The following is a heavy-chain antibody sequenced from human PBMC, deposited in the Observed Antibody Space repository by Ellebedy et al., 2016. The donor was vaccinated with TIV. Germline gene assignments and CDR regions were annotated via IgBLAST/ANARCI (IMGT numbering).Heavy chain of an antibody. Sequence: SETLSLTXAVYGGSFSGYYWSWIRQPPGKGLEWIGEINHSGSTNYNPSLKSRVTISVDTSKNQFSLKLSSVTAADTAVYYCARGPLTTYSSSWYYYGMDVWGQGTTVTVSS. J-gene: IGHJ6*02. V-gene: IGHV4-34*01. D-gene: IGHD6-13*01. CDR3: ARGPLTTYSSSWYYYGMDV. CDR2: INHSGST. CDR1: GGSFSGYY.